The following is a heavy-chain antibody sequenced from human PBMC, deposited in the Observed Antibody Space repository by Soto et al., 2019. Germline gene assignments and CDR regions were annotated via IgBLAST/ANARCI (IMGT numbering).Heavy chain of an antibody. D-gene: IGHD2-21*02. CDR1: GFSLSTGGVG. CDR2: IYWDDDK. Sequence: QITLKESGPSLVKPTQTLTLTCTFSGFSLSTGGVGVGWIRQPPGKALEWLALIYWDDDKRYSPSLRSRLTVHKNPSKHQVALTMTNLAPVDTHTYYGAHSRCGGDCLQSYSSIYYSGMDVWGQGTTVTVSS. V-gene: IGHV2-5*02. J-gene: IGHJ6*02. CDR3: AHSRCGGDCLQSYSSIYYSGMDV.